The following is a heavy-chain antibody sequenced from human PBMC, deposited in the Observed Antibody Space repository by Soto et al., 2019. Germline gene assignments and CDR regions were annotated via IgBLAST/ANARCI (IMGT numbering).Heavy chain of an antibody. CDR1: VFIFIDFV. CDR2: ISPTGSNT. CDR3: AKGDVTVSGTLGFDY. D-gene: IGHD3-16*01. J-gene: IGHJ4*02. Sequence: GSLRLSCAASVFIFIDFVLAWVRQAPGKGLEWVSAISPTGSNTYYIDSVMGRFTISRDSTRNTLSLHLNSLRAEDTAVYFCAKGDVTVSGTLGFDYWGQGTLVTVSS. V-gene: IGHV3-23*01.